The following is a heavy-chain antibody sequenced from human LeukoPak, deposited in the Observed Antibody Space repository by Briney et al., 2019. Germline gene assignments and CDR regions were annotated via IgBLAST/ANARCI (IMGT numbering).Heavy chain of an antibody. CDR2: INAGNGNT. CDR3: ARDVGVAVYYMDV. J-gene: IGHJ6*03. CDR1: GYTFTSYA. Sequence: ASVKVSCKASGYTFTSYAMHWVRQAPGQRLEWMGWINAGNGNTKYSQKFQGRVSMTRDTSTSTVYMELSSLRSEDTAVYYCARDVGVAVYYMDVWGKGTTVTVSS. D-gene: IGHD2-15*01. V-gene: IGHV1-3*01.